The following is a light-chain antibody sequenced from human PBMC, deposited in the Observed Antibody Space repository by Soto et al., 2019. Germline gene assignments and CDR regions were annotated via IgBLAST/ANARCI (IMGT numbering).Light chain of an antibody. V-gene: IGLV2-14*01. CDR1: SGDVVGYSY. CDR3: SSYTGSRNLV. CDR2: EVT. J-gene: IGLJ2*01. Sequence: QSALAQPASVSGSPGQSITISCTGTSGDVVGYSYVSWFQQHPGKAPKLMIYEVTNRPSGVSNRFSASKSGNTASLTIAWLQAEAEADYYCSSYTGSRNLVLGGGTKFTVL.